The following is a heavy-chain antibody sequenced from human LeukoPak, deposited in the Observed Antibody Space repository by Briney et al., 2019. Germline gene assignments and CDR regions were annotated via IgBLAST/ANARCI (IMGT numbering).Heavy chain of an antibody. D-gene: IGHD3-22*01. CDR1: GFTFSNAW. V-gene: IGHV3-23*01. Sequence: GGSLRLSCAASGFTFSNAWMSWVRQAPGKGLEWVSAISGSGGSTYYADSVKGRFTISRDNSKNTLYLQMNSLRAEDTAVYYCAKDLGSSGYLDYWGQGTLVTVSS. CDR3: AKDLGSSGYLDY. CDR2: ISGSGGST. J-gene: IGHJ4*02.